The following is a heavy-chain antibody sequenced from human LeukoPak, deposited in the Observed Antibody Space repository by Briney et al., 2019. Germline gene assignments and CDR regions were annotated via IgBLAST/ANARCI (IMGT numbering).Heavy chain of an antibody. CDR1: GGSISGTNYY. Sequence: SETLSLTCTVSGGSISGTNYYWGWIRQPPGKGLEWIGEINHSGSTNYNPSLKSRVTISVDTSKNQFSLKLSSVTAADTAVYYCARAPTTEYCSGGSCPSDWGQGTLVTVSS. CDR3: ARAPTTEYCSGGSCPSD. CDR2: INHSGST. V-gene: IGHV4-39*07. D-gene: IGHD2-15*01. J-gene: IGHJ4*02.